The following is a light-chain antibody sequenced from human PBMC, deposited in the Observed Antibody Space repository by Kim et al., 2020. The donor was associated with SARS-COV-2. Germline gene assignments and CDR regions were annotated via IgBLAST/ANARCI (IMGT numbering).Light chain of an antibody. CDR1: SSNIGAGYD. CDR2: GNN. J-gene: IGLJ3*02. Sequence: QSVLTQPPSVSGAPGQRVTISCTGSSSNIGAGYDVHWYQQLPGTAPKLLIYGNNNRPSGVPGRFSGSKSGTSASLAITGLQPEDEADYYCQSYDISLSGSGVFGGGTQLTVL. CDR3: QSYDISLSGSGV. V-gene: IGLV1-40*01.